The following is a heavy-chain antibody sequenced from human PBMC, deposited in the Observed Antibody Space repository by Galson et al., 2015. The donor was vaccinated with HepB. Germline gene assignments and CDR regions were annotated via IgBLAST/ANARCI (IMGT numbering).Heavy chain of an antibody. CDR3: ARVAWMGSSFPSDY. V-gene: IGHV1-18*01. Sequence: SVKVSCKAAGYTFTSYGISWVRQAPGQGLEWMGWISAYNGNTNYAQKLQGRVTMTTDTSTSTAYMELRSLRSDDTAVYYCARVAWMGSSFPSDYWGQGTLVTVSS. CDR2: ISAYNGNT. D-gene: IGHD6-6*01. J-gene: IGHJ4*02. CDR1: GYTFTSYG.